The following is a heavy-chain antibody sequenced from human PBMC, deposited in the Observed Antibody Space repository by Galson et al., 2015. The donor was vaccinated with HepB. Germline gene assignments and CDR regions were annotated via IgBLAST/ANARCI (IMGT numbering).Heavy chain of an antibody. Sequence: SLRLSCAASGFNFGDYGMHWVRQAPGKGLQWVASISYDGSIEKFADSVKGRFTISKDNSKSTLYLQMNRLTTEDTAVYFCAKDPVVRAVIITHWLDSWGQGSLVAVSS. D-gene: IGHD3-10*01. CDR1: GFNFGDYG. CDR3: AKDPVVRAVIITHWLDS. CDR2: ISYDGSIE. V-gene: IGHV3-30*18. J-gene: IGHJ5*01.